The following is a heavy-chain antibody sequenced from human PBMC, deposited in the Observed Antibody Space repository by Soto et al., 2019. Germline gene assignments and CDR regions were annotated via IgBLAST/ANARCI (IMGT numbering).Heavy chain of an antibody. CDR1: GFSLSNARMG. CDR2: IFSNDEK. CDR3: ARSSHFYYYYYGMDV. D-gene: IGHD3-3*02. V-gene: IGHV2-26*01. J-gene: IGHJ6*02. Sequence: QVTLKESGPVLVKPTETLTLTCTVSGFSLSNARMGVSWIRQPPGKALEWLAHIFSNDEKSYSTSLKSRLTISKDTSKSQVVLTMTNMDPVDTATYYCARSSHFYYYYYGMDVWGQGTTVTVSS.